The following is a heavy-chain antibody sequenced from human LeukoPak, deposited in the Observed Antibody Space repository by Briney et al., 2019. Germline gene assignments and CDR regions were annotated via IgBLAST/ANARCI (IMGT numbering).Heavy chain of an antibody. D-gene: IGHD6-19*01. CDR3: AKDPQWLVRDYFDY. Sequence: GGSLRLSCAASGFTFSTYAVNWVRQAPGKGLEWVSTISGSGDSTYYADSVKGRFTISRDNSKNTLYLQMNSLRAEDTAVYYCAKDPQWLVRDYFDYWGQGTLVTVSS. J-gene: IGHJ4*02. V-gene: IGHV3-23*01. CDR1: GFTFSTYA. CDR2: ISGSGDST.